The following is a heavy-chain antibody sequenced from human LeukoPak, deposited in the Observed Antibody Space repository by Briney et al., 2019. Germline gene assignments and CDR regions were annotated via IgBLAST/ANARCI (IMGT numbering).Heavy chain of an antibody. Sequence: PSETLSLTCIVSGGPISSYYWSWIRQPPGKGLEWIGYIYYSGSTNYNPSLKSRVTISVDTSKNQFSLKLSSVTAADTAVYYCARERDGYNFRAFDIWGQGTMVTVSS. CDR1: GGPISSYY. V-gene: IGHV4-59*01. CDR3: ARERDGYNFRAFDI. J-gene: IGHJ3*02. D-gene: IGHD5-24*01. CDR2: IYYSGST.